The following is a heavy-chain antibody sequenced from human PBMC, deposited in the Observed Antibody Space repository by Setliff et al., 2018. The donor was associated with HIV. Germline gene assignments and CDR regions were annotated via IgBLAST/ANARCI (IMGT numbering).Heavy chain of an antibody. V-gene: IGHV1-3*01. Sequence: GASVKVSCKASGYIFTNYVIHWVRQAPGQRLEWMGWINAGNGNTKYSQKFQGRVTITRDKSATTAYMELSSLRSEDTAVYYCARDYYDSSGYIFFPGLPDYWGQGTLVTVSS. D-gene: IGHD3-22*01. CDR2: INAGNGNT. CDR1: GYIFTNYV. CDR3: ARDYYDSSGYIFFPGLPDY. J-gene: IGHJ4*02.